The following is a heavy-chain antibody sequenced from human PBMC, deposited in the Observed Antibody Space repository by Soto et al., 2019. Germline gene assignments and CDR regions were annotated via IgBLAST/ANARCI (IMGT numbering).Heavy chain of an antibody. CDR2: ISSSSSTI. D-gene: IGHD2-2*01. J-gene: IGHJ6*02. Sequence: GSLRLSCAASGFTFSSYRMNWVRQAPGKRLEWVSYISSSSSTIYYADSVKGRFTISRDNAKNSLYLQMNSLRDEDTAVYYCARGLGYCISTSCYGYGMDVWGQGTTVTVSS. CDR3: ARGLGYCISTSCYGYGMDV. CDR1: GFTFSSYR. V-gene: IGHV3-48*02.